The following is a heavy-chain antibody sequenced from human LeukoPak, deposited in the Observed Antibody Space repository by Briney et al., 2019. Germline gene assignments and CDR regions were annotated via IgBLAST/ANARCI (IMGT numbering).Heavy chain of an antibody. Sequence: SETLSLTCTVSGGSISSSSYYWGWICQPPGKGLEWIGSIYYSGSTYYNPSLKSRVTISVDTSKNQFSLKLSSVTAADTAVYYCVGGGSSWYGYDLFDYWGQGTLVTVSS. D-gene: IGHD6-13*01. CDR1: GGSISSSSYY. CDR3: VGGGSSWYGYDLFDY. CDR2: IYYSGST. J-gene: IGHJ4*02. V-gene: IGHV4-39*01.